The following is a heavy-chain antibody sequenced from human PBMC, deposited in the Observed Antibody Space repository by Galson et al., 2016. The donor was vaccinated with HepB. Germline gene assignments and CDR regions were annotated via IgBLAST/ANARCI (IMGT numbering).Heavy chain of an antibody. Sequence: SETLSLTCAVSGGSFSGHFWTWIRQPPGEGLEWIAEINHNGRTNYNPSLKSRVTISVDTSKNQISLKLNSVTATDTAVYYCVRLWFAERTFEYWGQGTLVTVPS. CDR1: GGSFSGHF. J-gene: IGHJ4*02. V-gene: IGHV4-34*01. CDR2: INHNGRT. D-gene: IGHD3-10*01. CDR3: VRLWFAERTFEY.